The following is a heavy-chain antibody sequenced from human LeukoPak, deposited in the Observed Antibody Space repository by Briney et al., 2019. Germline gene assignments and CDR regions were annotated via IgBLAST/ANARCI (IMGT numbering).Heavy chain of an antibody. V-gene: IGHV3-74*01. CDR3: ARTYYGSGREGFDY. CDR1: GFTFSSYW. CDR2: INSDGTST. J-gene: IGHJ4*02. D-gene: IGHD3-10*01. Sequence: GGSLRLSCAASGFTFSSYWMHWVRQAPGKGLVWVSRINSDGTSTSYADSVKGRFTISRDNAKNTLYLQMNSLRAEDTAVYYCARTYYGSGREGFDYWGQGTLVTVSS.